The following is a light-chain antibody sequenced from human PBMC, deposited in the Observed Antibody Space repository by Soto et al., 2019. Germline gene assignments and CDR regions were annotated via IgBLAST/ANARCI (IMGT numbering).Light chain of an antibody. CDR2: VDSDGSH. V-gene: IGLV4-69*01. CDR3: QTWGTGTRA. Sequence: QAVVTQSPSASASLGASVKLTCTLNSGHSNYAIAWHQQQPEKGPLFLMKVDSDGSHTKGDGIPDRFSGSSSGAERYLVISRLQSEDEAYYYCQTWGTGTRAFGGGTKLTVL. CDR1: SGHSNYA. J-gene: IGLJ2*01.